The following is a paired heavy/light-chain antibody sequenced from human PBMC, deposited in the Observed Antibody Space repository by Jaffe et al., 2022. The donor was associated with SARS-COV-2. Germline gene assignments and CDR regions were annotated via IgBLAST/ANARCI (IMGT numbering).Heavy chain of an antibody. CDR1: GGSFSGYY. D-gene: IGHD3-22*01. CDR3: ARCRGNYYDSSGYYRYYYYMDV. J-gene: IGHJ6*03. V-gene: IGHV4-34*01. Sequence: QVQLQQWGAGLLKPSETLSLTCAVYGGSFSGYYWSWIRQPPGKGLEWIGEINHSGSTNYNPSLKSRVTISVDTSKNQFSLKLSSVTAADTAVYYCARCRGNYYDSSGYYRYYYYMDVWGKGTTVTVSS. CDR2: INHSGST.
Light chain of an antibody. CDR3: NSRDSSVV. V-gene: IGLV3-19*01. CDR2: GKN. J-gene: IGLJ2*01. Sequence: SSELTQDPAVSVALGQTVRITCQGDSLRSYYASWYQQKPGQAPVLVIYGKNNRPSGIPDRFSGSSSGNTASLTITGAQAEDEADYYCNSRDSSVVFGGGTKLTVL. CDR1: SLRSYY.